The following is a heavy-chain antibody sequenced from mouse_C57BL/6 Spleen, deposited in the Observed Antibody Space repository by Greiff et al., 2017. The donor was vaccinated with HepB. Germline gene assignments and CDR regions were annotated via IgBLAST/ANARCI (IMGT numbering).Heavy chain of an antibody. Sequence: VQLQQPGTELVKPGASVKLSCKASGYTFTSYWMHWVKQRPGQGLEWIGNINPSNGGTNYNEKFKSKATLTVDKSASTAYMQLSSLTSEDSAVYYCARPNYDYDDWYFDVWGTGTTVTVSS. CDR2: INPSNGGT. V-gene: IGHV1-53*01. CDR3: ARPNYDYDDWYFDV. J-gene: IGHJ1*03. CDR1: GYTFTSYW. D-gene: IGHD2-4*01.